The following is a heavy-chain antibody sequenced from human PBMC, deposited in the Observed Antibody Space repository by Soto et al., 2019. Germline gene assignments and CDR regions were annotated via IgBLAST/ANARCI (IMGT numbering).Heavy chain of an antibody. V-gene: IGHV3-74*01. Sequence: WGSLRLSCAASGFNFNTYWMHWVRQAPGKGLVWVSRINTDGSSIIYVYSVKVRFTISMDNSKNTLYLQMNNLIAEDTALYYCLGDPRKIVDDGPTRCLFQXWRQGAPHTVSX. CDR3: LGDPRKIVDDGPTRCLFQX. D-gene: IGHD3-3*01. CDR1: GFNFNTYW. CDR2: INTDGSSI. J-gene: IGHJ4*02.